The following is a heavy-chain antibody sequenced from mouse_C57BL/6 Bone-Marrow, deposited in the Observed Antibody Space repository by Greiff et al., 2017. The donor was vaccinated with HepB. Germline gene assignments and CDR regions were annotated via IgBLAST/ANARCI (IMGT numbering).Heavy chain of an antibody. V-gene: IGHV5-15*01. CDR2: ISNLAYSI. D-gene: IGHD2-3*01. CDR1: GFTFSDYG. CDR3: ARGGWLPNYYAMDY. Sequence: DVKLVESGGGLVQPGGSLKLSCAASGFTFSDYGMAWVRQAPRKGPEWVAFISNLAYSIYYADTVTGRFTISSENAKNTLYLEMSSLRSEDTAMYYCARGGWLPNYYAMDYWGQGTSVTVSS. J-gene: IGHJ4*01.